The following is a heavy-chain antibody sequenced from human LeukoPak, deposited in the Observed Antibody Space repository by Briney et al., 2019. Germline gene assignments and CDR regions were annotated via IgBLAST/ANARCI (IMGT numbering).Heavy chain of an antibody. CDR1: GYTFTGFH. Sequence: ASVKVSCKASGYTFTGFHMHWVRQAPGQGLEWMGWINPNSGGTNYAQKFQGRVTMTRDTSISTAYMELSRLRSDDTAVYYCARDWGDRNAFDIWGQGTMVTVSS. V-gene: IGHV1-2*02. CDR3: ARDWGDRNAFDI. J-gene: IGHJ3*02. D-gene: IGHD3-16*01. CDR2: INPNSGGT.